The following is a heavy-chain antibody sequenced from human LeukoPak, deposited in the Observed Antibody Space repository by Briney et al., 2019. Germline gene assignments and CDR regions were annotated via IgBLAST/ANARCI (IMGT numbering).Heavy chain of an antibody. CDR1: GFTFSSYW. J-gene: IGHJ3*01. Sequence: PGGSLRLSCAASGFTFSSYWMSWVRQAPGKGLEWVAVISYDGSNKYYADSVKGRFTISRDNSKNTLYLQMNSLRPEDTAVYYCATEPNWSYRYWAFDVWGPGAMVTVSS. D-gene: IGHD3-16*02. CDR2: ISYDGSNK. CDR3: ATEPNWSYRYWAFDV. V-gene: IGHV3-30-3*01.